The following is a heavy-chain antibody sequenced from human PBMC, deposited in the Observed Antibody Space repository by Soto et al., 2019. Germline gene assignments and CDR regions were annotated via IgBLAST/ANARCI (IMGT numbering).Heavy chain of an antibody. D-gene: IGHD5-12*01. CDR1: GGTFSSYA. CDR3: ASPSRPNVDIVATSHGNDY. CDR2: IIPIFGTA. Sequence: QVQLVQSGAEVKKPGSSVKVSCKASGGTFSSYAISWVRQAPGQGLEWMGGIIPIFGTANYAQKFQGRVTITADESTSTAYMELSSLRSEDTAVYYCASPSRPNVDIVATSHGNDYWGQGTLVTVSS. J-gene: IGHJ4*02. V-gene: IGHV1-69*12.